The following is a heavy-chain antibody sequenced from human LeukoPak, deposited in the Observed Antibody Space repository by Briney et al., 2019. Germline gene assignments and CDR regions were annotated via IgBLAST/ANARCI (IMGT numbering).Heavy chain of an antibody. J-gene: IGHJ4*02. CDR3: ARGLPPRRNYDSRGYYSYYFDY. V-gene: IGHV1-18*01. D-gene: IGHD3-22*01. Sequence: ASEKVSCKASGYTFSNYGISWVRQAPGQGLEWMGWIIAYNGNTKYAQKFQGRVTLTTDTSTSTAYMELRSLRSDDTAVYYCARGLPPRRNYDSRGYYSYYFDYWGQGTLVTVSS. CDR2: IIAYNGNT. CDR1: GYTFSNYG.